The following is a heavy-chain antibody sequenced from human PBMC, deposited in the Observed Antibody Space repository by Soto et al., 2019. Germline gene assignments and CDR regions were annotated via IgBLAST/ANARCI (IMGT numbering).Heavy chain of an antibody. J-gene: IGHJ4*02. V-gene: IGHV4-4*02. CDR2: IYHSGST. D-gene: IGHD3-10*01. CDR1: GVSISSSNW. Sequence: SETLSLTCAVSGVSISSSNWWSWVRQPPGKGLEWIGEIYHSGSTNYNPSLKSRVTISVDKSKNKFSLKLSFVTAADTAVYYCARVKASGVNFDYWGQGTLVTVS. CDR3: ARVKASGVNFDY.